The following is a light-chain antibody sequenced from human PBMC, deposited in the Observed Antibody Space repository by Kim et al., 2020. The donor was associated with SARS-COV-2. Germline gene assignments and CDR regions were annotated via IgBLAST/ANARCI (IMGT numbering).Light chain of an antibody. CDR1: QVISSY. CDR3: QQLNSYLFT. Sequence: ASVGNGATITCRASQVISSYLSWYQQPPGNAPKLLIYAASTLPSGVPSWFSGSGSATDFTLTISRLQPEDFATYYRQQLNSYLFTFGPGTKVDIK. J-gene: IGKJ3*01. CDR2: AAS. V-gene: IGKV1-9*01.